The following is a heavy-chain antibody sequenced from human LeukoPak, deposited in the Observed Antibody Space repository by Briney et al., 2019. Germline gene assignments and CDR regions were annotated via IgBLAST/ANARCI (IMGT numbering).Heavy chain of an antibody. CDR2: INHSGST. V-gene: IGHV4-34*01. J-gene: IGHJ5*02. D-gene: IGHD5-18*01. CDR3: ARGGGAALWLPTNWFDP. CDR1: GGSFSGYY. Sequence: SETLSLTCAVYGGSFSGYYWSWIRQPPGKGLEWIGEINHSGSTNYNPSLKSRVTISVDTSKNQFSLKLSSVTAADTAVYYCARGGGAALWLPTNWFDPWGQGTLVTVSS.